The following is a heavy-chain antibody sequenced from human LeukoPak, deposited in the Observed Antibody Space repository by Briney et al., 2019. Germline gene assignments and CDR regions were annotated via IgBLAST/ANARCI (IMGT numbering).Heavy chain of an antibody. CDR3: ARGSGQWSFDY. D-gene: IGHD2-15*01. Sequence: SETLSLTCTVSGGSISSGSYYWSWIRQPAGKGLEWIGRIYTSGSTNYNPSLKSRVTMSVDTSKNQFSLKLSSVTAADTAVYYCARGSGQWSFDYWGQGTLVTVSS. V-gene: IGHV4-61*02. J-gene: IGHJ4*02. CDR2: IYTSGST. CDR1: GGSISSGSYY.